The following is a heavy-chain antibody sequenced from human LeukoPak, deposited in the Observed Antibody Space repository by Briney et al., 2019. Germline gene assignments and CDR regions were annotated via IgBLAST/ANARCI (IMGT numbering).Heavy chain of an antibody. D-gene: IGHD2-8*01. V-gene: IGHV3-15*01. CDR1: GFTFSNAW. Sequence: GGSLRLSCAASGFTFSNAWMSWVRQAPGKGLEWVGCIKSKTDGGTTDYAAPVKGRFTISRDDSKNTLYLQMNSLKTEDTAVYYCTSHTKHWGQGTLVTVSS. CDR2: IKSKTDGGTT. J-gene: IGHJ4*02. CDR3: TSHTKH.